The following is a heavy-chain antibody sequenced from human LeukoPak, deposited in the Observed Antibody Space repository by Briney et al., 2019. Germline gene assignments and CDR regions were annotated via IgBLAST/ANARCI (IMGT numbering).Heavy chain of an antibody. V-gene: IGHV1-2*02. CDR2: VNPNSGGT. J-gene: IGHJ6*02. D-gene: IGHD6-19*01. CDR3: ARDRGSGTGGDYYGMDV. CDR1: GYTFTGYY. Sequence: ASVTVSCKASGYTFTGYYMHWVRQAPGQGLQWMGWVNPNSGGTNYAQNFQGRVTMTRDTSTSTGYLELSRLTSDDTAVYYCARDRGSGTGGDYYGMDVWGQGTTVTVSS.